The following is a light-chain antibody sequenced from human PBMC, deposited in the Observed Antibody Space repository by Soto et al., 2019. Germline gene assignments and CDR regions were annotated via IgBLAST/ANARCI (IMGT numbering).Light chain of an antibody. CDR3: QQYGSSPLT. J-gene: IGKJ4*01. Sequence: EIVLTQSPGTLSLSPGEGATLSCRASQTVNSDYLAWYQQKPGQSPRFLIYGASNRATGIPDRFSGSGSGTDFTLTISRLEPEDFAVYYCQQYGSSPLTFGGGTKVDIK. CDR2: GAS. V-gene: IGKV3-20*01. CDR1: QTVNSDY.